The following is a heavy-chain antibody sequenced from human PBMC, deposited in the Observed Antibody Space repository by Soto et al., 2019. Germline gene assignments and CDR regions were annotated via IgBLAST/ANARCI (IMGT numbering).Heavy chain of an antibody. CDR3: AKDGHDY. Sequence: GESLKISCAASGFTFSSYGMHWVRQAPGKGLEWVAVISYDGSNKYYADSVKGRFTISRDNSKNTLYLQMNSLRAEDTAVYYCAKDGHDYWGQGTLVTVSS. CDR2: ISYDGSNK. J-gene: IGHJ4*02. CDR1: GFTFSSYG. V-gene: IGHV3-30*18.